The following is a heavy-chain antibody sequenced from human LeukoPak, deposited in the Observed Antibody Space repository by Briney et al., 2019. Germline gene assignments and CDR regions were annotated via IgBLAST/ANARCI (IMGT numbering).Heavy chain of an antibody. D-gene: IGHD3-22*01. Sequence: SETLSLTCTVSGGSISSGGYYWSWIRQPPGKGLEWIGYIYYSGSTNYNPSLKSRVTISVDTSKNQFSLKLSSVTAADTAVYYCARVVVITTTVAYWGQGTLVTVSS. CDR2: IYYSGST. CDR1: GGSISSGGYY. J-gene: IGHJ4*02. CDR3: ARVVVITTTVAY. V-gene: IGHV4-61*08.